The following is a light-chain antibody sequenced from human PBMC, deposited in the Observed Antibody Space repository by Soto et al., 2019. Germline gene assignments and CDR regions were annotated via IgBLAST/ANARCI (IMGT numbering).Light chain of an antibody. CDR1: QSVSSSY. Sequence: EIVMTQAPATLSVSPGERATLSCRASQSVSSSYLAWYKQKPGQAPRLLIYGASSRATGIPDRFGGSGSGTDFTLTISRLEPEDFAVYYCQQYGSSPPFTFGQGTKVEIK. J-gene: IGKJ1*01. V-gene: IGKV3-20*01. CDR3: QQYGSSPPFT. CDR2: GAS.